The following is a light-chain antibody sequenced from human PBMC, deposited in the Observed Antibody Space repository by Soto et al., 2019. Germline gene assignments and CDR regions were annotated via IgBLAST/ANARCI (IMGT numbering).Light chain of an antibody. Sequence: QSALTQPPSASGSPGQSVTISCTGTSSDVGGYNYVSWYQQHPGKAPKVIIYEVSKRPSGVPDRFPGSKSGSTASLTVSGLQAEDEADYYCSSYAVTNILVFGTGTKVTVL. CDR1: SSDVGGYNY. J-gene: IGLJ1*01. CDR2: EVS. V-gene: IGLV2-8*01. CDR3: SSYAVTNILV.